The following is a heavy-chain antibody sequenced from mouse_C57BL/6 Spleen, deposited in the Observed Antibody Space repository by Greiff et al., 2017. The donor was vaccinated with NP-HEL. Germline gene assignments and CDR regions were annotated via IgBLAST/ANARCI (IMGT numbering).Heavy chain of an antibody. CDR1: GYTFTSYW. J-gene: IGHJ4*01. D-gene: IGHD2-2*01. CDR3: ARRGESYGYDTMDY. V-gene: IGHV1-69*01. Sequence: QVQLQQPGAELVMPGASVKLSCKASGYTFTSYWMHWVKQRPGHGLEWIGEIDPSDSYTNYNQKFKGKSTLTVDKSSSTAYMQLSSLTSEDSAVYYCARRGESYGYDTMDYWGQGTSVTVSS. CDR2: IDPSDSYT.